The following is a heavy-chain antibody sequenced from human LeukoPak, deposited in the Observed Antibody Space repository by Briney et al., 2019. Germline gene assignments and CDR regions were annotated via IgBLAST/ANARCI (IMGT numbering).Heavy chain of an antibody. Sequence: SETLSLTCTVSGGSISSSSYYWGWIRQPPGKGLEWIGSIYYSGSTYYNPSLKSRVTISVDTSKNQFSLKLSSVTAADTAVYYCARVPREKTAMVTNYFDYWGQGTLVTVSS. CDR3: ARVPREKTAMVTNYFDY. J-gene: IGHJ4*02. D-gene: IGHD5-18*01. V-gene: IGHV4-39*07. CDR2: IYYSGST. CDR1: GGSISSSSYY.